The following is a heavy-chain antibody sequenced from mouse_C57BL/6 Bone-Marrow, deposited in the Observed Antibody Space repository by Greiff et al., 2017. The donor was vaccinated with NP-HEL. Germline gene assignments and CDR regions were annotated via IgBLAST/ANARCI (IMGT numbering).Heavy chain of an antibody. CDR3: ARHEIHYGSKYFDY. D-gene: IGHD1-1*01. CDR2: ISGGGGNT. CDR1: GFTFSSYT. V-gene: IGHV5-9*01. J-gene: IGHJ2*01. Sequence: EVHLVESGGGLVKPGGSLKLSCAASGFTFSSYTMSWVRQTPEKRLEWVATISGGGGNTYYLDSVKGRFTISRDNAKNTLYLQMSSLRAEETALYYGARHEIHYGSKYFDYWGQGTTLTVSS.